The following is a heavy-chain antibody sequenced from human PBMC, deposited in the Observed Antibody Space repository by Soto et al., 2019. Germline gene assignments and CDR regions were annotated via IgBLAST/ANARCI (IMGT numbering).Heavy chain of an antibody. CDR2: VIPVFDTA. Sequence: QVQLVQSGAEVKKPGSSVRISCKASGDTFDTYAFTWVRQAPGQGLEWLGGVIPVFDTAHYAQHFQGRVTITAEAFSSTAYLELRSLRPEDTAVYYCARGLGASTLDRECSRHTCYVAGGYWGQGNLVTVSS. V-gene: IGHV1-69*01. D-gene: IGHD2-2*01. J-gene: IGHJ4*02. CDR1: GDTFDTYA. CDR3: ARGLGASTLDRECSRHTCYVAGGY.